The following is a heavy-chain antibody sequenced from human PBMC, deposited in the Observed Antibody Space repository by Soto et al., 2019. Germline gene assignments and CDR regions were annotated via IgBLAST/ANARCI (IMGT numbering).Heavy chain of an antibody. Sequence: PGGSLRLSCAASGFTFSSYSMNWVRQAPGKGLEWVSSISSSSSYIYYADSVKGRFTISRDNAKNSLYLQMNSLRAEDTAVYYCVRGTRYYDFWSGYYHYFDYWGQGTLVTVSS. CDR1: GFTFSSYS. V-gene: IGHV3-21*01. CDR2: ISSSSSYI. D-gene: IGHD3-3*01. J-gene: IGHJ4*02. CDR3: VRGTRYYDFWSGYYHYFDY.